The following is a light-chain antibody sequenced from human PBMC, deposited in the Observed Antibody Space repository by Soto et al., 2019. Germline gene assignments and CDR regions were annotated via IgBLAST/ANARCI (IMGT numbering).Light chain of an antibody. V-gene: IGLV2-8*01. CDR1: ISGVGGYNY. CDR3: SSDAGSNNL. J-gene: IGLJ2*01. Sequence: QSALTQPPSASGSPGQSVTISCTGTISGVGGYNYVSWYQQQPGKAPKLMIYEVSKRPSGVPDRFSGSKSGNTASLTVSGLQADDEADYYCSSDAGSNNLFGGGTKLTVL. CDR2: EVS.